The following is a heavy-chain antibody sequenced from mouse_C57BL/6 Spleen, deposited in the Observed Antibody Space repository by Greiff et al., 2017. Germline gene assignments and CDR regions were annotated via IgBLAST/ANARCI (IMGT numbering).Heavy chain of an antibody. V-gene: IGHV1-82*01. CDR2: IHPGDGDT. Sequence: VQLQQSGPELVKPGASVKISCKASGYAFSSSWMNWVKQRPGKGLEWIGRIHPGDGDTNYNGKFKGKATLTADKSSSTAYMQLSSLTSEDSAVYFCAKKLGFDYWGQGTTLTVSS. D-gene: IGHD4-1*01. CDR1: GYAFSSSW. J-gene: IGHJ2*01. CDR3: AKKLGFDY.